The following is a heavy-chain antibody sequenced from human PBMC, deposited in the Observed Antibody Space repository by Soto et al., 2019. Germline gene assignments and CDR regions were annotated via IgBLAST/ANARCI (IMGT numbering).Heavy chain of an antibody. J-gene: IGHJ6*02. V-gene: IGHV4-34*01. CDR1: GGSFSGYY. Sequence: SETLSLTCAVYGGSFSGYYWSWIRQPPGKGLEWIGEINHSGSTNYNPSLKSRVTISVDTSKNQFSLKLSSVTAADTAVYYCARVGVRGSSTPYYYYGMDVWGQGTTVTVSS. CDR2: INHSGST. D-gene: IGHD1-26*01. CDR3: ARVGVRGSSTPYYYYGMDV.